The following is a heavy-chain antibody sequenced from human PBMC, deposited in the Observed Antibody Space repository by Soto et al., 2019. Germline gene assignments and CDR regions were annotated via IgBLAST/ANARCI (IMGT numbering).Heavy chain of an antibody. J-gene: IGHJ1*01. CDR1: GFTFSSYA. D-gene: IGHD6-19*01. CDR2: ISGSGDST. V-gene: IGHV3-23*01. CDR3: AKGVPGIAVAGTGYFQH. Sequence: GSVRLSCAASGFTFSSYAMSWVRQAPGKGLDWVSGISGSGDSTYYADSVKGRFTISRDNSKNTLYLQMNSLRAEDTAVYYCAKGVPGIAVAGTGYFQHWGQGTLVTVSS.